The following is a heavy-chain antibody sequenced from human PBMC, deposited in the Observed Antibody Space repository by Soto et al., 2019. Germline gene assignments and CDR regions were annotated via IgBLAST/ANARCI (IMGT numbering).Heavy chain of an antibody. Sequence: SVKVSCKASGGTFSSYTISWVRQAPGQGLEWMGRIIPILGIANYAQKFQGRVTITADKSTSTAYMELSSLRSEDTAVYYCARDPGVEYCGGDCFFYMDVWGKGTTVTVSS. V-gene: IGHV1-69*04. CDR3: ARDPGVEYCGGDCFFYMDV. D-gene: IGHD2-21*01. J-gene: IGHJ6*03. CDR2: IIPILGIA. CDR1: GGTFSSYT.